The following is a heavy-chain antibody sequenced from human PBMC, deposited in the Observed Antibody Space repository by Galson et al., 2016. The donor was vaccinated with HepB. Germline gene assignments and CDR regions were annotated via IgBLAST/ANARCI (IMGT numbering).Heavy chain of an antibody. CDR3: ARGNRYCTSTDCSSPGTWWSDP. J-gene: IGHJ5*02. CDR1: GGTFSNYA. CDR2: IIPIFGTV. Sequence: SVKVSCKASGGTFSNYAITWVRQAPGQGLEWMGGIIPIFGTVRYAQKFQGGVTITADESTSTAYMELSSLRSEDTAVYFCARGNRYCTSTDCSSPGTWWSDPWGQGTLVTVSS. V-gene: IGHV1-69*13. D-gene: IGHD2-2*01.